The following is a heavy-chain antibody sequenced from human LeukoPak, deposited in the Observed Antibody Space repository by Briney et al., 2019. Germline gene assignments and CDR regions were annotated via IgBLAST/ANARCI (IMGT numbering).Heavy chain of an antibody. CDR1: GGSISSYY. V-gene: IGHV4-59*01. Sequence: NPSETLSLTCTVSGGSISSYYWSWIRQPPGKGLEWIGYIYYSRSTNFNPSLKSRVTISVDTSKNQFSLKLSSVTAADTAVYYCARVRADAFDIWGQGTMVTVSS. D-gene: IGHD4-17*01. J-gene: IGHJ3*02. CDR3: ARVRADAFDI. CDR2: IYYSRST.